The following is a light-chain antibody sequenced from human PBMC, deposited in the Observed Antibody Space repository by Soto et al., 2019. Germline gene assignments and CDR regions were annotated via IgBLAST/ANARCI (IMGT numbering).Light chain of an antibody. Sequence: QSALTQPASVSGSPGQSITISCTGTTSDVGGSNYVSWYQQHPGKAPKLIIYEVTNRPSGVSARISGSKSGNTASLSISGLQAEDEAEYFCCSYTVIDTPLVFGGGTKLTVL. CDR1: TSDVGGSNY. CDR3: CSYTVIDTPLV. V-gene: IGLV2-14*01. J-gene: IGLJ2*01. CDR2: EVT.